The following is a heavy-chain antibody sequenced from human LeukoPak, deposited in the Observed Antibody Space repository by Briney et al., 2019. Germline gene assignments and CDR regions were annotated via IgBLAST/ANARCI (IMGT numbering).Heavy chain of an antibody. V-gene: IGHV1-2*02. D-gene: IGHD3-10*01. J-gene: IGHJ4*02. CDR2: INPNSGGT. CDR3: ARALLITMVRGVTIGY. Sequence: ASVKVSCKASGYTFTGYYMHWVRQAPGQGLEWMGWINPNSGGTNYAQKFQGRVTMTRDTSISTAYMELSRLRSDDTAVYYCARALLITMVRGVTIGYWGQGTLVTVSS. CDR1: GYTFTGYY.